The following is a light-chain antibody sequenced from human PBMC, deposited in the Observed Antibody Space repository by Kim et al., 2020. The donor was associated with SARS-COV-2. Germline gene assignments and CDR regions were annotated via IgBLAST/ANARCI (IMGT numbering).Light chain of an antibody. V-gene: IGLV2-14*03. CDR1: SSDIGGYKF. Sequence: GQSITISFTGTSSDIGGYKFVSWYQQHPGKAPKLMIYDVTTRPSGISNRFSGSQSGNTASLTISGLQPEDEADYYCSSWTSSNTEVFGGGTQLTVL. CDR2: DVT. J-gene: IGLJ3*02. CDR3: SSWTSSNTEV.